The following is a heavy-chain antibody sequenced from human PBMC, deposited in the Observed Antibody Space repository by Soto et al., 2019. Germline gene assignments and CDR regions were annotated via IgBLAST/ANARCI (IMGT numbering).Heavy chain of an antibody. J-gene: IGHJ6*02. V-gene: IGHV3-23*01. CDR1: GFTFSSYA. Sequence: PGGSLRLSCAASGFTFSSYAMSWVRQAPGKGLEWVSAISGSGGSTYYADSVKGRFTISRDNSKNTLYLQMNSLRAEDTAVYYCAKVSTGSSSAGYYYYGMDVWGQGTTVTVSS. CDR3: AKVSTGSSSAGYYYYGMDV. CDR2: ISGSGGST. D-gene: IGHD6-6*01.